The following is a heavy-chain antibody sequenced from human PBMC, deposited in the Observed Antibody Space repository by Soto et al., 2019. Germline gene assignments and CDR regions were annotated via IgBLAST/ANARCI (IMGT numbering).Heavy chain of an antibody. V-gene: IGHV3-64D*08. CDR2: ISSNGGST. J-gene: IGHJ4*02. D-gene: IGHD2-21*02. Sequence: GGSLRLSCSASGFTFSSYAMHWVRQAPGKGLEYVSAISSNGGSTYYADSVKGRFTISRDNSKNTLYLQMSSLRAEDTAVYYCVKDGGYCGGDCPEEYYFDYWGQGTLVTVSS. CDR3: VKDGGYCGGDCPEEYYFDY. CDR1: GFTFSSYA.